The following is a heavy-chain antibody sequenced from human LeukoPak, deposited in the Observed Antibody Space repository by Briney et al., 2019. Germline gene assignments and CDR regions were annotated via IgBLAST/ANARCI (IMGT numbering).Heavy chain of an antibody. V-gene: IGHV3-48*01. J-gene: IGHJ6*03. D-gene: IGHD1/OR15-1a*01. Sequence: GGSLRLSCAASGFKFASHSMNWVRQAPGKGLEWISYISGGRTTMYYADSVKGRFTISRDNGKKLLYLQMDGLRVEDTGLYFCARAAAENINNLFYMDVWGKGTTVIVSS. CDR3: ARAAAENINNLFYMDV. CDR1: GFKFASHS. CDR2: ISGGRTTM.